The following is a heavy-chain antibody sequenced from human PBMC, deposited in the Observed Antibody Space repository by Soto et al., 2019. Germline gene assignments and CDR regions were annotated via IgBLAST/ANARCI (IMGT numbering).Heavy chain of an antibody. CDR1: GGSFSGYY. D-gene: IGHD3-3*01. Sequence: QVQLQQWGAGLLKPSETLSLTCAVYGGSFSGYYWSWILQPPGKGLEWIGEINHSGSTNYNPSLKSRVTISVDTSKNQFSLKLSSVTAADTAVYYCASGRSYDFWSGHYYFDYWGQGTLVTVSS. V-gene: IGHV4-34*01. CDR3: ASGRSYDFWSGHYYFDY. J-gene: IGHJ4*02. CDR2: INHSGST.